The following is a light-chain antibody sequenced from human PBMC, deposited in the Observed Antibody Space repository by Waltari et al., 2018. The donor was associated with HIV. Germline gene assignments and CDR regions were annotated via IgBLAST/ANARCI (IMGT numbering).Light chain of an antibody. V-gene: IGLV2-14*01. CDR2: EVS. CDR1: SSDVGGYNY. J-gene: IGLJ2*01. CDR3: SSYTSSSTPHVV. Sequence: QSALTQPASVSGSPGQSITISCTGTSSDVGGYNYVSWYQQHPGKAPKLMIYEVSKRPSGVANRFSGSKSGNTASLTIAGLQAEDEADYYCSSYTSSSTPHVVFGGGTKLTVL.